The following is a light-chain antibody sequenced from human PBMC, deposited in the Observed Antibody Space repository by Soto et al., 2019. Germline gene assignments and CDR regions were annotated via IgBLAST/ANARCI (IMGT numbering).Light chain of an antibody. CDR3: LQDDDYPFT. CDR2: AAS. CDR1: QGIRNE. J-gene: IGKJ4*01. Sequence: AIQVTQSPSSLSASVGDRVTITCGASQGIRNELSWYQQKPGKAPKFLIFAASNLQSGVPSRFSGSGSGTDFTLTISSLQPEDFATYFCLQDDDYPFTFGGGTKVDIK. V-gene: IGKV1-6*01.